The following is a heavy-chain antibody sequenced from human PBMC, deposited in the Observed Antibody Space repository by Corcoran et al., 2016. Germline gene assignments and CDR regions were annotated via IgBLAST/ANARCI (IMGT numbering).Heavy chain of an antibody. D-gene: IGHD2-15*01. J-gene: IGHJ4*02. Sequence: QLQLQESGPGLVKPSETLSLTCTVSGGSISSSSYYWGWIRQPPGKGLEWIGSIYYSGSTYYNPSLKSRVTISVDTSKNQFSLKLSSVTAADTAVYYWARHVRKIPAEYCSGGSCYTASFDYWGQGTLVTVSS. CDR3: ARHVRKIPAEYCSGGSCYTASFDY. CDR1: GGSISSSSYY. V-gene: IGHV4-39*01. CDR2: IYYSGST.